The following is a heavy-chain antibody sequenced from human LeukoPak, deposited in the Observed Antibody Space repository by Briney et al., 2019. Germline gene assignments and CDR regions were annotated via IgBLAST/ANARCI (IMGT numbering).Heavy chain of an antibody. CDR3: AKVSGYSSGWYRGYYFDY. CDR1: GFTFSGYA. J-gene: IGHJ4*02. CDR2: ISGSGGST. Sequence: GGSLRLSCAASGFTFSGYAMSWVRQAPGKGLEWVSAISGSGGSTYYADSVKGRFTISRDNSKNTLYLQMNSLRAEDTAVYYCAKVSGYSSGWYRGYYFDYCGEGKLVTASS. D-gene: IGHD6-19*01. V-gene: IGHV3-23*01.